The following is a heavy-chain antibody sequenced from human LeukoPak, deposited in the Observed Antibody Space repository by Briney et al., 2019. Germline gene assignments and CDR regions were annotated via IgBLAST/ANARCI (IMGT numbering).Heavy chain of an antibody. CDR3: AKVREGYYYSSGMDV. D-gene: IGHD1-26*01. Sequence: SGGSLRLSCAASGFTFSSYAVSWVRQAPGKGLEWVSAISGSGTGTFYADSVKGRFTISRDNSKNTLNLQMNSLRAEDTAVYYCAKVREGYYYSSGMDVGAQGPTVTVSS. CDR2: ISGSGTGT. J-gene: IGHJ6*02. CDR1: GFTFSSYA. V-gene: IGHV3-23*01.